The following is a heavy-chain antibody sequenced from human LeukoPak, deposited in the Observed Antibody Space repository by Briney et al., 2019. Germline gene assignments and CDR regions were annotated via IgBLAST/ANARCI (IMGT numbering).Heavy chain of an antibody. D-gene: IGHD6-19*01. CDR3: ASGWYSSGWYRGYNWFDP. CDR2: IIPILGIA. CDR1: GGTFSSYT. V-gene: IGHV1-69*02. J-gene: IGHJ5*02. Sequence: SVKVSFKASGGTFSSYTISWVRQAPGQGLEWMGRIIPILGIANYAQKFQGRVTITAGKSTSTACMELSSLRSEDTAVYYCASGWYSSGWYRGYNWFDPWGQGTLVTVSS.